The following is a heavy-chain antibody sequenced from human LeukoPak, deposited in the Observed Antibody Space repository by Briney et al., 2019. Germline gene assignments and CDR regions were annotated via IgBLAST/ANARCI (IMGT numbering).Heavy chain of an antibody. CDR1: GGTFSTHP. CDR3: ATGSYAAFDI. D-gene: IGHD2-8*01. J-gene: IGHJ3*02. Sequence: SVKVSCKASGGTFSTHPISWVRQAPGQGLEWMGKIIPILGMASYAQRFQGRVTITAEDSTSTAYMDLSSLTSDDTAVYYCATGSYAAFDIWGQGTMVTVSS. CDR2: IIPILGMA. V-gene: IGHV1-69*04.